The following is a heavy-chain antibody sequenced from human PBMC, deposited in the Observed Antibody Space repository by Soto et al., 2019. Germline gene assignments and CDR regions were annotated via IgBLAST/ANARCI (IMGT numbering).Heavy chain of an antibody. CDR2: ISGSGGST. J-gene: IGHJ4*02. V-gene: IGHV3-23*01. Sequence: GESLKISCAASGFTFSSYAMSWVRQAPGKGLEWGSAISGSGGSTYYADSVKGRFTISRDNHKNTLYLQMNSLRAEDTDVYYCAKDSGAQSSSWFGYYFDYWGQGTLVTVSS. CDR3: AKDSGAQSSSWFGYYFDY. D-gene: IGHD6-13*01. CDR1: GFTFSSYA.